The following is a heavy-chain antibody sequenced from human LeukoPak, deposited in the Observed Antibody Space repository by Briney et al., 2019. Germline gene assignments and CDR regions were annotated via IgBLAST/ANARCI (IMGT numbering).Heavy chain of an antibody. V-gene: IGHV5-51*01. CDR1: GYRFTSYW. CDR2: IYPGDSDT. Sequence: GGSLKISCKGSGYRFTSYWIGGVRQMPGKGLEWMGIIYPGDSDTRYSPSFQGQVTISADKSISTAYLQWSSLKASDTAMYYCARRGPGYYDSSGYFDYWGQGTLVTVSS. D-gene: IGHD3-22*01. J-gene: IGHJ4*02. CDR3: ARRGPGYYDSSGYFDY.